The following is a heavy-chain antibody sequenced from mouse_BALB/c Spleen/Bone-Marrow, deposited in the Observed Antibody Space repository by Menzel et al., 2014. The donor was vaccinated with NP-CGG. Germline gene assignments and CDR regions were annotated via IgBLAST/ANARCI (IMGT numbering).Heavy chain of an antibody. D-gene: IGHD1-1*01. CDR3: TRSLRLFDY. CDR1: GFTFSNYW. CDR2: IRLKSNNYAA. J-gene: IGHJ2*01. Sequence: EVKLMESGGGLVQPGGSMKLSCVASGFTFSNYWMNWVRQSPEKGLEWVAEIRLKSNNYAAHYAESVKGRFTISRDDSKSSVYLQMNNLRAEDTGIYYCTRSLRLFDYWGQGPTLTVSS. V-gene: IGHV6-6*02.